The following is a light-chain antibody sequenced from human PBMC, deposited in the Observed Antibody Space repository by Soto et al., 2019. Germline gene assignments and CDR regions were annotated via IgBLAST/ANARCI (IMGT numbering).Light chain of an antibody. Sequence: EIVMTQSPATLSVSPGERATLSCRASQSVSSNLAWYQQKAGQAPRLLIYGASTRATGIPARFSGSRSGTEFTLTISSLQSEDFAVYYCQQYSNWPPYTFGQGTKLEIK. CDR1: QSVSSN. CDR3: QQYSNWPPYT. CDR2: GAS. V-gene: IGKV3-15*01. J-gene: IGKJ2*01.